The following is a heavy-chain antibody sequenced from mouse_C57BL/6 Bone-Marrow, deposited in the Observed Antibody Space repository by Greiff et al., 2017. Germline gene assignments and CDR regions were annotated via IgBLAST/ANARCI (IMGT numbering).Heavy chain of an antibody. CDR3: ARGSLYYDYDGEFAY. Sequence: ESGAELMKPGASVKLSCKATGYTFTGYWIEWVKQRPGHGLEWIGEILPGSGSTNYNEKFKGKATFTADTSSNTAYMQLSSLTTEDSAIXYCARGSLYYDYDGEFAYWGQGTLVTVSA. D-gene: IGHD2-4*01. J-gene: IGHJ3*01. V-gene: IGHV1-9*01. CDR1: GYTFTGYW. CDR2: ILPGSGST.